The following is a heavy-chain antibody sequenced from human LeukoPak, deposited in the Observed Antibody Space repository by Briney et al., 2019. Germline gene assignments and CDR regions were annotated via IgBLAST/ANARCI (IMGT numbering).Heavy chain of an antibody. CDR1: GGSISSSSFY. CDR2: IYYSGST. CDR3: ARDADEMARVNWFDP. J-gene: IGHJ5*02. D-gene: IGHD5-24*01. Sequence: SETLSLTCAVSGGSISSSSFYWGWIRQPPGKGLEWIGSIYYSGSTYYNPSLKSRVTISADTSKNQFSLKLSSVTAADTAVYYCARDADEMARVNWFDPWGQGTLVTVSS. V-gene: IGHV4-39*07.